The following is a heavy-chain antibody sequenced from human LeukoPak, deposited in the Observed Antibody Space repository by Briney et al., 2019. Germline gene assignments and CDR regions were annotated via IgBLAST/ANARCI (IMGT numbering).Heavy chain of an antibody. CDR2: ISHGGST. D-gene: IGHD3-16*01. J-gene: IGHJ4*02. V-gene: IGHV4-34*01. Sequence: SETLSLTCAVYGGSFSGYYWSWIRQPPGKGLDWIGEISHGGSTKYNPSLKNRVTISKDNSKNEFSLKLNSVTAADTAVYYCTRSAGWWSYDYWGQGALVTVSS. CDR3: TRSAGWWSYDY. CDR1: GGSFSGYY.